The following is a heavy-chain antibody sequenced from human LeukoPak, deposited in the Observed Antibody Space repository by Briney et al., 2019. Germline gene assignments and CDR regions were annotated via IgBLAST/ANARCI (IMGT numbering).Heavy chain of an antibody. CDR1: GFTFSSYS. Sequence: PGGSLRLSCAASGFTFSSYSMSWIRQAPGKGLEWVSYISSSGSTIYYADSVEGRFTISRDNAKNSLYLQMNSLRAEDTAVYYCARGTAMGDLDYWGQGTLVTVSS. CDR2: ISSSGSTI. CDR3: ARGTAMGDLDY. J-gene: IGHJ4*02. V-gene: IGHV3-48*04. D-gene: IGHD5-18*01.